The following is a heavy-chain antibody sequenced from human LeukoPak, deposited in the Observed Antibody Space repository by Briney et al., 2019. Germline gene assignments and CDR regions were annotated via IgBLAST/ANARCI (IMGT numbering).Heavy chain of an antibody. V-gene: IGHV4-61*05. D-gene: IGHD4-17*01. CDR3: ARRNTVMDAFDI. Sequence: SETLSLTCAVSGGSISSSSYYWGWIRQPPGKGLEWIGYIYYSGSTNYNPSLKSRVTISVDTSKNQFSLKLSSVTAADTAVYYCARRNTVMDAFDIWGQGTMVTVSS. CDR1: GGSISSSSYY. CDR2: IYYSGST. J-gene: IGHJ3*02.